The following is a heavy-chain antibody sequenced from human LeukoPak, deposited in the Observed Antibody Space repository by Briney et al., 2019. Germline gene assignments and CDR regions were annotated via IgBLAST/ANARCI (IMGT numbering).Heavy chain of an antibody. D-gene: IGHD3-10*01. V-gene: IGHV4-4*07. J-gene: IGHJ5*02. Sequence: SETLSLTCTVSGGSISSYYWSWIRQPAGKGLEWIGRIYTSGSTNYNPSLKSRVTMSVDTSKNQFSLKLRSVTAADTAVYYCARASLIYYGSGSYLGSNWFDPWGQGTLVTVSS. CDR1: GGSISSYY. CDR3: ARASLIYYGSGSYLGSNWFDP. CDR2: IYTSGST.